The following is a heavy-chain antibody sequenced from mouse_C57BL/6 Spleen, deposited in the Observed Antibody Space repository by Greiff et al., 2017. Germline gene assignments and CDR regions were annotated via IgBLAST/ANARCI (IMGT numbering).Heavy chain of an antibody. V-gene: IGHV5-4*03. CDR1: GFTFSSYA. CDR3: ARGSEDAMDY. Sequence: EVKLMESGGGLVKPGGSLTLSCAASGFTFSSYAMSWVRQTPEKRLEWVATISDGGSYTYYPDNVKGRFTISRKNAKNNLYLQMSHLKSEDTAMYYLARGSEDAMDYWGQGTSVTVSS. J-gene: IGHJ4*01. CDR2: ISDGGSYT. D-gene: IGHD1-1*01.